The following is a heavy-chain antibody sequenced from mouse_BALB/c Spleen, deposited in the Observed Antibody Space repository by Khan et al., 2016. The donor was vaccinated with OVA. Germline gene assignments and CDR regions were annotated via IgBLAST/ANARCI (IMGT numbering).Heavy chain of an antibody. CDR1: GYSITSDYA. V-gene: IGHV3-2*02. CDR2: ITYSGGT. CDR3: ARWFAY. J-gene: IGHJ3*01. Sequence: EVKLQESGPGLVKPSQSLSLTCTVTGYSITSDYAWNWIRQFPGNKLEWMGYITYSGGTSYPPSLKSRISITRDTSKNQFFLRLNSVTTEDSATYYCARWFAYWGQGTLVTVS.